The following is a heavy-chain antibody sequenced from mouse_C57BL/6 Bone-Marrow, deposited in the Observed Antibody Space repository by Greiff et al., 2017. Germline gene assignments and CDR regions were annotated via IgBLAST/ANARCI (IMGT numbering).Heavy chain of an antibody. CDR1: GYTFTSYG. CDR2: IYPRSGNT. Sequence: VMLVESGAELARPGASVKLSCKASGYTFTSYGISWVKQRTGQGLEWIGEIYPRSGNTYYIEKFKGKATLTADKSSSTAYMELRSLTSEDSAVYFCAREYYGSSSRFAYWGQGTLVTVSA. CDR3: AREYYGSSSRFAY. J-gene: IGHJ3*01. D-gene: IGHD1-1*01. V-gene: IGHV1-81*01.